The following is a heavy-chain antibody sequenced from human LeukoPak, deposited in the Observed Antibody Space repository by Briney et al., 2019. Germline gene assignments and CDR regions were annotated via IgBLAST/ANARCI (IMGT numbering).Heavy chain of an antibody. V-gene: IGHV3-23*01. J-gene: IGHJ4*02. CDR1: GFTFSSYA. D-gene: IGHD3-22*01. Sequence: GRSLRLSCAASGFTFSSYAISWVRQAPGKGMEWVSLITSSGETTYYADSVKGRFTISRDNSKNTLYLQMNSLRAEDTAVYYCAREGSGYYVFDCWGQGTLVTVSS. CDR2: ITSSGETT. CDR3: AREGSGYYVFDC.